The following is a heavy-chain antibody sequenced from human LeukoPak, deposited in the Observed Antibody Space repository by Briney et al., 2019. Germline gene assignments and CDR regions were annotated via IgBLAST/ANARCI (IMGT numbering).Heavy chain of an antibody. CDR1: GYTFTGYY. Sequence: GASVKVSCKASGYTFTGYYMHWVRQAPGQGLEWMGWINTNTGNPTYAQGFTGRFVFSLDTSVSTAYLQISSLKAEDTAVYYCARETTYSSGWYDNYYYYMDVWGKGTTVTVSS. J-gene: IGHJ6*03. CDR2: INTNTGNP. V-gene: IGHV7-4-1*02. CDR3: ARETTYSSGWYDNYYYYMDV. D-gene: IGHD6-19*01.